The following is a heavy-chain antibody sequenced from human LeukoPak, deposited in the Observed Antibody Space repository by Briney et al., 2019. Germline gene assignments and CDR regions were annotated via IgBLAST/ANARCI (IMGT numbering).Heavy chain of an antibody. CDR1: GFTFSSYS. D-gene: IGHD2-2*01. CDR2: ISSSSSYI. CDR3: ARDIAVVPAAIYYYYYYGMDV. Sequence: GGSLRLSCAASGFTFSSYSMNWVRQAPGKGLEWVSSISSSSSYIYYADSVKGRFTISRDNAKNSLYLQMNSLRAEDTAVYYCARDIAVVPAAIYYYYYYGMDVWGKGTTVTVSS. J-gene: IGHJ6*04. V-gene: IGHV3-21*01.